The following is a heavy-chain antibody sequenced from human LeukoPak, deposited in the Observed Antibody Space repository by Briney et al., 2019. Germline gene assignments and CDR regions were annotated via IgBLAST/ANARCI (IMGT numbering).Heavy chain of an antibody. Sequence: GGPLRLSCAVSGFAFTSYCMSWVRQAPGKGLEWVANINEDGSYKYHADSVKGRLTISRDNAKNSLYLQMNSLRAEDTAVYYCARDATRGGDNDYWGQGTRVIVSS. J-gene: IGHJ4*02. CDR1: GFAFTSYC. V-gene: IGHV3-7*01. CDR3: ARDATRGGDNDY. D-gene: IGHD2-21*02. CDR2: INEDGSYK.